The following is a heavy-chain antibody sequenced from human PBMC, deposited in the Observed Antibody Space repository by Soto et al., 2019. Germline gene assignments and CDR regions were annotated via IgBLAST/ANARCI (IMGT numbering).Heavy chain of an antibody. J-gene: IGHJ4*02. D-gene: IGHD2-2*02. CDR2: INAGNGKT. Sequence: ASVKVSCKASGYTFTTYAMHWVRQAPGQRLEWMGWINAGNGKTKYSQKFQGRVTITRDTSATTAYMELSSLRSEDTAVYYCARAGDDCSTTSCYMIDYWGQGTLVTVSS. CDR1: GYTFTTYA. V-gene: IGHV1-3*01. CDR3: ARAGDDCSTTSCYMIDY.